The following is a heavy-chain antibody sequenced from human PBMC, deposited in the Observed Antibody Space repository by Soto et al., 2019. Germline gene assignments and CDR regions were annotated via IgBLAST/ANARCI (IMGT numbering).Heavy chain of an antibody. V-gene: IGHV4-61*01. CDR2: IHYTGRT. J-gene: IGHJ6*02. CDR1: GGSVSSSSFY. D-gene: IGHD3-16*01. CDR3: ARRGPGRVTISKGLDV. Sequence: SETMSLTCTVSGGSVSSSSFYWSWIRQPPGKGLEWIGYIHYTGRTNQNPALKSRVTISVDRSKNQFSLKLRSVVAADTAVYYCARRGPGRVTISKGLDVWGQGTKVTVSS.